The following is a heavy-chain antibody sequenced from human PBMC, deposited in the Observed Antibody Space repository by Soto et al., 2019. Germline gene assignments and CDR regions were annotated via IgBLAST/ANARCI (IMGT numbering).Heavy chain of an antibody. J-gene: IGHJ5*01. D-gene: IGHD1-1*01. CDR3: SYGKSTGDIDSFDF. CDR1: GFTLQNYA. CDR2: LISGHYGT. Sequence: GGSLRLSSTASGFTLQNYAMAWVRQAPGKGLEWVSTLISGHYGTAYSYSVKGRFTVSRDNSKNCLYLQMNSLGVEDTAMYFCSYGKSTGDIDSFDFWGQGSLVTVSS. V-gene: IGHV3-23*01.